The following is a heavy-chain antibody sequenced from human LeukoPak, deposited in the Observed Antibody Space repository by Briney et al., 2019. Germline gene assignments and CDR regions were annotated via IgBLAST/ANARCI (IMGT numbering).Heavy chain of an antibody. CDR1: GFTFTSSA. CDR2: IVVGSGNT. V-gene: IGHV1-58*02. D-gene: IGHD3-10*01. Sequence: AASVKVSCKASGFTFTSSAMQWVRQARGQRLEWVGWIVVGSGNTNYAQKFQERVTITRDISTSTAYMELSSLRSEDTAVYYCAAVPYYYGSGSSPPDYWGQGTLVTVSS. J-gene: IGHJ4*02. CDR3: AAVPYYYGSGSSPPDY.